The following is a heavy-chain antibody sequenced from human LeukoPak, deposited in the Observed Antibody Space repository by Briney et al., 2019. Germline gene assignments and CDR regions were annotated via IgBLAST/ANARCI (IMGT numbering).Heavy chain of an antibody. J-gene: IGHJ4*02. CDR2: INHSGST. CDR1: GGSFSGYY. D-gene: IGHD3-22*01. Sequence: SETLSLTCAVYGGSFSGYYWSWIRQPPGKGLEWIGEINHSGSTNYNPSLKSRVTTSVDTSKDQFSLKLSSVTAADTAVYYCARGLGYYYDSSGYMYWGQGTLVTVSS. V-gene: IGHV4-34*01. CDR3: ARGLGYYYDSSGYMY.